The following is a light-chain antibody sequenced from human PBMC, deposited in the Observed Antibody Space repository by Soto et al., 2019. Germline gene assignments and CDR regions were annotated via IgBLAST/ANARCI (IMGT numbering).Light chain of an antibody. CDR2: DAS. Sequence: DIQMTQSPSTLSASVGDRVTITCRASQSISSWLAWYQQKPGKAPKLLIYDASSLHSGVPSRFSGSGSGTEFTLTISSLQSEDFATYYCQQSYSTSITFGQGTRLENK. CDR3: QQSYSTSIT. CDR1: QSISSW. V-gene: IGKV1-5*01. J-gene: IGKJ5*01.